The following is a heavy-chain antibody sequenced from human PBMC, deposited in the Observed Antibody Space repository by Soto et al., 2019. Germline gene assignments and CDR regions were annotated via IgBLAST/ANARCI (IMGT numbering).Heavy chain of an antibody. Sequence: VHLVQSGAEVKKPGASVKVSCKGSGYDFTTYGITWVRQAPGQGLEWMAWISAHNGNTDYAQKLQGRVTVTRDTSTSTAYMELRSLRSDDTAVYYCARGRYGDYWGQGDLVTVSS. D-gene: IGHD1-1*01. CDR2: ISAHNGNT. J-gene: IGHJ4*02. CDR3: ARGRYGDY. V-gene: IGHV1-18*01. CDR1: GYDFTTYG.